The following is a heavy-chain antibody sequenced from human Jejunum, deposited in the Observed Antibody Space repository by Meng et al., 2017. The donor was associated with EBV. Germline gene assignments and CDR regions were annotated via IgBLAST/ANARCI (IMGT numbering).Heavy chain of an antibody. J-gene: IGHJ4*02. V-gene: IGHV4-34*02. CDR2: INHSGST. CDR3: ARVAFSYTTRSLDS. D-gene: IGHD3-16*02. Sequence: QVQPQQAGAGLLKPSETLSLTCAVSRGSFSGYYWSWIRQHPGKGLEWIGEINHSGSTNYNPSLRSRVTISVETSKNQFSLRLNSVTAADTAVYYCARVAFSYTTRSLDSWGQGTLVTVSS. CDR1: RGSFSGYY.